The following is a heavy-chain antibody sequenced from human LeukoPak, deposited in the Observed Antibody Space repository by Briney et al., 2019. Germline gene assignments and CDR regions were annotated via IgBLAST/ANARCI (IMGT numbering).Heavy chain of an antibody. Sequence: PGGSLRLSCAASGFTFSSYGMHWVRQAPGKGLEWVAVIWCDGSNKYYADSVKVRFTISRDNFKNTMHLQMNSLRAEDTAVYYCAKARGYSYGPFDYWGQGTLVTVSS. CDR3: AKARGYSYGPFDY. V-gene: IGHV3-33*06. D-gene: IGHD5-18*01. CDR2: IWCDGSNK. CDR1: GFTFSSYG. J-gene: IGHJ4*02.